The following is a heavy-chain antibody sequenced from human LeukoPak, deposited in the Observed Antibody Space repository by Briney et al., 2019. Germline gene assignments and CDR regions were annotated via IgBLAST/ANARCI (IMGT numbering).Heavy chain of an antibody. J-gene: IGHJ6*03. Sequence: GGSLRLSCAASGFTFSSYGMHWVRQAPGKGLEWVSYISSSGSTIYYADSVKGRFTISRDNAKNSLYLQMNSLRAEDTAVYYCARDGIAARKNYYYYYMDVWGKGTTVTVSS. V-gene: IGHV3-48*04. CDR3: ARDGIAARKNYYYYYMDV. D-gene: IGHD6-6*01. CDR1: GFTFSSYG. CDR2: ISSSGSTI.